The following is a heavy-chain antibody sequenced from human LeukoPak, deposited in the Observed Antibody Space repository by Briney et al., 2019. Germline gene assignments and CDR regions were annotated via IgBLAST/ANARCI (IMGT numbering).Heavy chain of an antibody. Sequence: ASVKVSCKASGYTVTGYYMHWVRQAPGQGLEWMGWINPNSGGTNYAQKFQGWVTMTRDTSISTAYMELSRLRSDDTAVYYCARATLDCGGDCYYFDYWGQGTLVTVSS. V-gene: IGHV1-2*04. J-gene: IGHJ4*02. CDR1: GYTVTGYY. D-gene: IGHD2-21*02. CDR3: ARATLDCGGDCYYFDY. CDR2: INPNSGGT.